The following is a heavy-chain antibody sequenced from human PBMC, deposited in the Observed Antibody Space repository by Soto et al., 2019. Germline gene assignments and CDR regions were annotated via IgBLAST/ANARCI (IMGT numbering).Heavy chain of an antibody. CDR2: ISGSGGST. J-gene: IGHJ4*02. D-gene: IGHD2-2*01. CDR3: AKDRFCGTTSCKIWPFDY. Sequence: TGGSLRLSCAASGFTFSSYAMSWVRQAPGKGLEWVSAISGSGGSTYYADSVKGRFTISRDNSKNTLYLQMNSLRAEDTAVYYCAKDRFCGTTSCKIWPFDYWGQGTLVTVSS. V-gene: IGHV3-23*01. CDR1: GFTFSSYA.